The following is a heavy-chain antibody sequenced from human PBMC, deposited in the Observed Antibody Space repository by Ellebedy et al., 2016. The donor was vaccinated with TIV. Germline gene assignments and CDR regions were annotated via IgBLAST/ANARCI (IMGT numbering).Heavy chain of an antibody. CDR3: AREPMVRGVIRRGYAMDV. V-gene: IGHV3-33*01. CDR2: IWYDGSNK. D-gene: IGHD3-10*01. CDR1: GFTFSSYG. J-gene: IGHJ6*02. Sequence: GGSLRLXCAASGFTFSSYGMHWVRQAPGKGLEWVAVIWYDGSNKYYADSVKGRFTIPRDNSKNTLYLQMNSLRAEDTAVYYCAREPMVRGVIRRGYAMDVWGQGTTVTVSS.